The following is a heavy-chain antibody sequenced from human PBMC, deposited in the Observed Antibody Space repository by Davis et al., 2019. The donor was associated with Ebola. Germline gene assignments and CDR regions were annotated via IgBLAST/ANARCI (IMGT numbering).Heavy chain of an antibody. D-gene: IGHD6-19*01. J-gene: IGHJ3*02. CDR1: GGSISSSSYY. V-gene: IGHV4-39*01. CDR3: ARQSSGWYWWGDAFDI. CDR2: IYYSGTT. Sequence: SETLSLTCTVSGGSISSSSYYWGWIRQPPGKGLEWIGSIYYSGTTYANPSLKSRVTMSIETLKNHFSLRLTSVTAADTAVYYCARQSSGWYWWGDAFDIWGQGTMVTVSS.